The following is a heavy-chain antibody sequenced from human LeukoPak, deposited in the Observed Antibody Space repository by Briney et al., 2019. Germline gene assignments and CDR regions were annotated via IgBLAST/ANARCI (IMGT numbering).Heavy chain of an antibody. D-gene: IGHD2-2*01. CDR1: GYTFPSYG. CDR2: ISAYNGNT. Sequence: ASVKVSCKASGYTFPSYGISWVRQAAGQGLEWMGWISAYNGNTNYAQKLQGRVTMTTDTSTSTAYMELRSLRSDDTAVYYCARGIVVVPAAKNYYYYYYMDVWGKGTTVTVSS. CDR3: ARGIVVVPAAKNYYYYYYMDV. J-gene: IGHJ6*03. V-gene: IGHV1-18*01.